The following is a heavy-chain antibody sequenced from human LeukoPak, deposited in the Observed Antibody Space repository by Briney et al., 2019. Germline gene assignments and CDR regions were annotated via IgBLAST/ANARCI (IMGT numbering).Heavy chain of an antibody. J-gene: IGHJ4*02. Sequence: ASVKVSCKASGYTFTSYGISWVRQTPGQRLEWMGWISAYNGNTNYAQKLQGRVTMTTDTSTSTAYMELRSLRSDDTAVYYCARAGVPLYNDQRLPDYWGQGTLVTVSS. D-gene: IGHD1-1*01. CDR2: ISAYNGNT. V-gene: IGHV1-18*01. CDR1: GYTFTSYG. CDR3: ARAGVPLYNDQRLPDY.